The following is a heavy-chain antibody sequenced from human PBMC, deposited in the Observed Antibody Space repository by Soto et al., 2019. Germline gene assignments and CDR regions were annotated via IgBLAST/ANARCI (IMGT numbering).Heavy chain of an antibody. CDR1: GFTFSSYE. V-gene: IGHV3-48*03. CDR2: ISSSGSTI. CDR3: ARDHKGGYYYYGMDV. Sequence: HPGGSLRLSCAASGFTFSSYEMNWVRQAPGKGLEWVSYISSSGSTIYYADSVKGRFTISRDNAKNSLYLQMNSLRAEDTAVYYCARDHKGGYYYYGMDVWGQGXTVTVSS. J-gene: IGHJ6*02.